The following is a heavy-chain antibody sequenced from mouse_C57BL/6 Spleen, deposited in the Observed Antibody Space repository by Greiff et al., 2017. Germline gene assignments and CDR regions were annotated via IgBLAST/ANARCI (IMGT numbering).Heavy chain of an antibody. D-gene: IGHD1-1*01. CDR2: INPNYGTT. CDR1: GYSFTDYN. V-gene: IGHV1-39*01. CDR3: ARRDYYGSSLYYYAMDY. Sequence: VQLKESGPELVKPGASVKISCKASGYSFTDYNMNWVKQSNGKSLEWIGVINPNYGTTSYNQKFKGKATLTVDQSSSTAYMQLNSLTSEDTAVYYCARRDYYGSSLYYYAMDYWGQGTSVTVSS. J-gene: IGHJ4*01.